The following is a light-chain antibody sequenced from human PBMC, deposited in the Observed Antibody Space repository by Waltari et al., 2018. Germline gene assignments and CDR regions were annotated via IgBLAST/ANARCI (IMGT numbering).Light chain of an antibody. CDR1: QNVGNS. J-gene: IGKJ2*01. CDR3: QQRSNWHT. CDR2: DAA. Sequence: ETVLTQSPATLSLSPGEAATLPCRASQNVGNSLAWYQHKPGQAPRLLIYDAANRASGIPARFSGSGSGTDFTLTISSLEPDDFAVYYCQQRSNWHTFGQGTRLEIK. V-gene: IGKV3-11*01.